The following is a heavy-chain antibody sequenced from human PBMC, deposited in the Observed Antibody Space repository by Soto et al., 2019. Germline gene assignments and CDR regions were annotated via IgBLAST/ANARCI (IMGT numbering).Heavy chain of an antibody. CDR3: ARTWAFTTLNYYYGMYI. J-gene: IGHJ6*02. CDR1: GYTFTSYD. Sequence: ASVKVSCKASGYTFTSYDINWVRQATGQGLEWMGWMNPNSGNTGYAQKFQGRVTMTRNTSISTAYMELSSLRSEDTAVYYCARTWAFTTLNYYYGMYIRGRQNTVTVSS. D-gene: IGHD1-26*01. CDR2: MNPNSGNT. V-gene: IGHV1-8*01.